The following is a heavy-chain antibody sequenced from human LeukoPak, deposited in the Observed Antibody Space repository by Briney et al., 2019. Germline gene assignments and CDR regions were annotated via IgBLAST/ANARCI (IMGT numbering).Heavy chain of an antibody. J-gene: IGHJ6*03. Sequence: SETLSLTCAVYGGSFSGYYWSWIRQSPGKGLEWIGEIDHSGSTNYNPSPKSRVTISVDTSKNQFSLKLSSVTAADTAVYYCARGLVELERRRGYYYYYYMDVWGKGTTVTVSS. V-gene: IGHV4-34*01. CDR3: ARGLVELERRRGYYYYYYMDV. CDR2: IDHSGST. D-gene: IGHD1-1*01. CDR1: GGSFSGYY.